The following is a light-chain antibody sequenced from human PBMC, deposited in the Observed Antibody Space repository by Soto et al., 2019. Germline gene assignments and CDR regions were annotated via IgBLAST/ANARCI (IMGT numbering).Light chain of an antibody. J-gene: IGLJ3*02. CDR1: SSNIGSNT. CDR3: AAWDDSLNGPL. V-gene: IGLV1-44*01. CDR2: SNN. Sequence: QSVLTQPPSASGTPGQRVTISCSGSSSNIGSNTVNWYQQLPGTAPTLLIYSNNHRPSGVPDRFSGSKSGTSASLAVNGLQSGDEGDYYCAAWDDSLNGPLFGGGTKLTVL.